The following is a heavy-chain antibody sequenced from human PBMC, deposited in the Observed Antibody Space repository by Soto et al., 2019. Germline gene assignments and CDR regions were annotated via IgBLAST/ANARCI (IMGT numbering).Heavy chain of an antibody. CDR2: ISSSSSYI. V-gene: IGHV3-21*01. Sequence: GESLKISCAASGFTFSSYSMNWVRQAPGKGLEWVSSISSSSSYIYYADSVKGRFTISRDNAKNSLYLQMNSLRAEDTAVYYCARDSGIAAAGIILGWGQGTLVTVSS. J-gene: IGHJ4*02. CDR1: GFTFSSYS. CDR3: ARDSGIAAAGIILG. D-gene: IGHD6-13*01.